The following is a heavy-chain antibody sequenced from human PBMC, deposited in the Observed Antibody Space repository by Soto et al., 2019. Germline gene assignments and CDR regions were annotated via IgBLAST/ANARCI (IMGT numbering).Heavy chain of an antibody. CDR2: IYWDDDK. V-gene: IGHV2-5*02. D-gene: IGHD3-3*01. Sequence: QITLNESGPTQVKPRQTLTLTCTFSGFSLTTSGVGVGWIRQSPGKAPEWLALIYWDDDKRYSPSLKIRLTINKDTSKNQVVMTMADLDPADTATYYCAHRVLRTVFGLVTTTAIYFDFWGQGTPVAVSS. CDR3: AHRVLRTVFGLVTTTAIYFDF. CDR1: GFSLTTSGVG. J-gene: IGHJ4*02.